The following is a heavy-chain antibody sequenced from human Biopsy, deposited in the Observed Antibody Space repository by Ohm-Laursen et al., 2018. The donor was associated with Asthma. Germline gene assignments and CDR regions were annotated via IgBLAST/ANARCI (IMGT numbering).Heavy chain of an antibody. CDR3: ARKAGSCISRTCYSLDF. V-gene: IGHV1-69*13. CDR1: GGTFNTYV. Sequence: SVKVSCKPLGGTFNTYVIGWVRQAPGQGLEWMGGINSVFGTTTYPQKFQDRVTITAHDSTSTVYMELSSLRSEDTAVYYCARKAGSCISRTCYSLDFWGQGTLVTVSS. D-gene: IGHD2-2*01. CDR2: INSVFGTT. J-gene: IGHJ4*02.